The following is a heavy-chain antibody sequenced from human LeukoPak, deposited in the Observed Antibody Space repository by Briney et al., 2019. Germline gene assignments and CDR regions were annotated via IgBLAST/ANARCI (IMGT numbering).Heavy chain of an antibody. D-gene: IGHD1-26*01. CDR2: IYYSGST. CDR3: ATRKDSGSYFLYYYMDV. V-gene: IGHV4-39*01. J-gene: IGHJ6*03. CDR1: SGSISTSNYY. Sequence: SETLSLTCTVSSGSISTSNYYWGWVRQPPGKGLEWIGSIYYSGSTYYNPSLKSRVTISVDTSKNQFSLKLSSVTAADTAVYYCATRKDSGSYFLYYYMDVWGKGTTVTISS.